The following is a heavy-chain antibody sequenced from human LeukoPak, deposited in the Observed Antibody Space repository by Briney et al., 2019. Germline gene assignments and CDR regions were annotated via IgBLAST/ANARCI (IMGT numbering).Heavy chain of an antibody. D-gene: IGHD6-19*01. CDR2: INPQSGGT. J-gene: IGHJ6*03. CDR1: GYTFTGYY. Sequence: GASVKVSCKASGYTFTGYYIHWVRQAPGQGLEWMGWINPQSGGTNYAQKFQGRVTMTRDTSISTAYMQLSWLRSDDTAVYYCARRIAETGTMVYYYYMDVWGKGTTVTVSS. CDR3: ARRIAETGTMVYYYYMDV. V-gene: IGHV1-2*02.